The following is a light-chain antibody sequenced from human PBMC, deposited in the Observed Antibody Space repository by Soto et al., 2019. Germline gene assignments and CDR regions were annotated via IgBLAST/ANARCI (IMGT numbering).Light chain of an antibody. J-gene: IGLJ3*02. CDR1: SSDVGGYNY. CDR2: DVS. Sequence: QSALTQPASVSGSPGQSITISCTGTSSDVGGYNYVSWFQQHPGKAPKLMIYDVSNRPSGVSDRFSGSKSGNTASLTISGLQAEGEADYYCSSYTSSRTRVFGGGTQLTVL. CDR3: SSYTSSRTRV. V-gene: IGLV2-14*01.